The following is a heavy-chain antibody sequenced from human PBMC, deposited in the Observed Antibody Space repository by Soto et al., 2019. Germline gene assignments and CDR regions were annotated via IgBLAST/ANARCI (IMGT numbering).Heavy chain of an antibody. V-gene: IGHV2-5*02. Sequence: QITLKESGPTLVKPTQTLTLTCTFSGFSLSTSGVGVGWIRQPPGKALEWLALIYWDDDKRYSPSLKSRLTITKETSKNQLVLTMTNMDPVDTATYYCAHSREDIVLVPAAIRDWFDPWGQGTLVTVSS. D-gene: IGHD2-2*01. J-gene: IGHJ5*02. CDR2: IYWDDDK. CDR1: GFSLSTSGVG. CDR3: AHSREDIVLVPAAIRDWFDP.